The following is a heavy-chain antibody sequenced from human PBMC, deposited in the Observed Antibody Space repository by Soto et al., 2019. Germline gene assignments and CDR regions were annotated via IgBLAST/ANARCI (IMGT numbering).Heavy chain of an antibody. J-gene: IGHJ6*02. CDR3: ARAGATHYYYYGMDV. CDR2: ISAYNGNT. Sequence: ASVKVSCKASGYTFTSYGISWVRQAPGQGLEWMGWISAYNGNTNYAQKLQGRVTMTTDTSTSTAYMELRSLRSDDTAVYYCARAGATHYYYYGMDVWGQGTTVTGSS. CDR1: GYTFTSYG. V-gene: IGHV1-18*04. D-gene: IGHD1-26*01.